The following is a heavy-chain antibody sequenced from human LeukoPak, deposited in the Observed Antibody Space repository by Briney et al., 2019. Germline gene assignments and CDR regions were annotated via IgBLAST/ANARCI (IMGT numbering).Heavy chain of an antibody. CDR1: GFTYSSFG. Sequence: PGGSLRLSCAASGFTYSSFGMHSVRQAPGKGLEWVAVISYDGSNKYSADSVKGRFTISRDNSKNTLYLQMNSLRAEDTAVYYCATDHGFHYGAYFDYWGQGTLVTVSS. J-gene: IGHJ4*02. V-gene: IGHV3-30*03. D-gene: IGHD4-17*01. CDR3: ATDHGFHYGAYFDY. CDR2: ISYDGSNK.